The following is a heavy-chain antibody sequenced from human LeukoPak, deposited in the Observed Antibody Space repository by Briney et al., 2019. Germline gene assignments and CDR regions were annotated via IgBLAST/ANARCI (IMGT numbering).Heavy chain of an antibody. CDR2: INHSGST. D-gene: IGHD3-3*01. Sequence: SETLSLTCAVYGGSFSGYYWSWIRQPPGKGLEWMWEINHSGSTNYNPSLKSRVTISVDTSKNQFSLKLSSVTAADTAVYYCARGPRGTIFGVVTKPRGFDPWGQGTLVTVSS. CDR1: GGSFSGYY. J-gene: IGHJ5*02. V-gene: IGHV4-34*01. CDR3: ARGPRGTIFGVVTKPRGFDP.